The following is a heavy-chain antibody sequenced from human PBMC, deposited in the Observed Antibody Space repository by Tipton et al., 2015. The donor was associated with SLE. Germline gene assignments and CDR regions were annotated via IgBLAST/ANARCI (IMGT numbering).Heavy chain of an antibody. CDR3: ARGFSGSYFVFDY. CDR2: IYTSGST. J-gene: IGHJ4*02. Sequence: TLSLTCTVSGGSISSYYWSWIRQPPGTGLEWIGYIYTSGSTNYNPSLKSRVTISVDTSKNQFSLKLSSVTAADTAVYYCARGFSGSYFVFDYWGQGTLVTVSS. V-gene: IGHV4-4*08. CDR1: GGSISSYY. D-gene: IGHD1-26*01.